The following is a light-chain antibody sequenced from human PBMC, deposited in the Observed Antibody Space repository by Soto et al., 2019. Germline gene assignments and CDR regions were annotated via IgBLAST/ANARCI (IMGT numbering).Light chain of an antibody. CDR1: SSNIGAGYD. J-gene: IGLJ1*01. CDR2: GNS. V-gene: IGLV1-40*01. CDR3: QSYDSSLSGYV. Sequence: QSVLTQPPPVSRAPGQRDTISCTGSSSNIGAGYDVHWYQQLPGTAPKLLIYGNSTRPSGVPDRFSGSKSCTSASLAITALQAEDEADYYCQSYDSSLSGYVFGTGTKVTLL.